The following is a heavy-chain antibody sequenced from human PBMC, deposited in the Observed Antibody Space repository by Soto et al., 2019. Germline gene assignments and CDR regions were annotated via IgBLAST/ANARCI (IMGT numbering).Heavy chain of an antibody. V-gene: IGHV4-59*01. CDR2: IYYTGST. Sequence: SETLSLTCAVSVDSINYYYWTWIRQSPGKGLEWIGYIYYTGSTSYNPSLKSRLTISVDTSKSQFSLKLSSVTAADTAVYYWARVANTGRFYFDFWGHGTLLTVSS. CDR3: ARVANTGRFYFDF. D-gene: IGHD1-1*01. J-gene: IGHJ4*01. CDR1: VDSINYYY.